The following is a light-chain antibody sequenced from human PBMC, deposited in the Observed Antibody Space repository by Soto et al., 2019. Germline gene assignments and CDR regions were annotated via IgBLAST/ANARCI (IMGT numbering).Light chain of an antibody. J-gene: IGKJ1*01. CDR3: HQYNNWWT. CDR1: QSISRW. Sequence: DIQMTQSPSTLSASVGDRVTITFRASQSISRWLAWYQQKPGKAPKLLIHDATSLESGVPSRFSGSGSGTEFTLTISSLQSEDSAVYYCHQYNNWWTFGQGTKVDIK. V-gene: IGKV1-5*01. CDR2: DAT.